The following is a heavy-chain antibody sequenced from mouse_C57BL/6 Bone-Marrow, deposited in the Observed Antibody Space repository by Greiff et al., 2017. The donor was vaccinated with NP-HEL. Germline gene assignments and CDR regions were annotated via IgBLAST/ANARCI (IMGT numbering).Heavy chain of an antibody. CDR1: GYTFTDYY. CDR2: INPNNGGT. J-gene: IGHJ3*01. D-gene: IGHD2-1*01. CDR3: ASGGYYGNSPGAY. Sequence: EVQLQQSGPELVKPGASVKISCKASGYTFTDYYMNWVKQSHGKSLEWIGDINPNNGGTSYNQKFKGKATLTVDKSSSTAYMELRSLTSEDSAVYDCASGGYYGNSPGAYWGQGTLVTVSA. V-gene: IGHV1-26*01.